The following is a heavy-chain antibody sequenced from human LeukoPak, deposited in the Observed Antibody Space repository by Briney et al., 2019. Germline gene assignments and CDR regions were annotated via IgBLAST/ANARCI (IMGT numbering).Heavy chain of an antibody. CDR2: INSDERSI. CDR1: GFTFSSYW. V-gene: IGHV3-74*01. CDR3: ARGIYGGNPADY. Sequence: PGGSLRLSCAASGFTFSSYWMHWVRQAPGKGLVWVSRINSDERSITYADSVKGRFTTSRDNAKNTLYLQMNSLRAEDTAVYYCARGIYGGNPADYWGQGTLVTVSS. J-gene: IGHJ4*02. D-gene: IGHD4-23*01.